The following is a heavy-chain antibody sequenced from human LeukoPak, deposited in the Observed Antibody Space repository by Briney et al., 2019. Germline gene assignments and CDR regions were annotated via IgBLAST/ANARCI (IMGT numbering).Heavy chain of an antibody. CDR1: GGSFSGYY. V-gene: IGHV4-34*01. CDR2: INHSGST. J-gene: IGHJ3*02. Sequence: SETLSLTCAVYGGSFSGYYWSWIRQPPGKGLEWIGEINHSGSTNYNPSLKSRVTISVDTSKNQFSLKLSSVTAADTAVYYCATIQRDHGFDIWGQGTLVTVSS. D-gene: IGHD6-25*01. CDR3: ATIQRDHGFDI.